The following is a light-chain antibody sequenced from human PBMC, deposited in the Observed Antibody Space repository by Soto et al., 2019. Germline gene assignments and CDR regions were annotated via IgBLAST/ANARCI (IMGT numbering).Light chain of an antibody. CDR1: QSVSSSY. Sequence: EIVLTQSPGTLSLSPGERATLSCRASQSVSSSYLAWYQQKPGQAPRLLIYGASSRATGIPDRFSGSGSGTDFNLTISRLEPEDFAVYYCLQYGSSPGFTFGPGTKVDIK. J-gene: IGKJ3*01. V-gene: IGKV3-20*01. CDR2: GAS. CDR3: LQYGSSPGFT.